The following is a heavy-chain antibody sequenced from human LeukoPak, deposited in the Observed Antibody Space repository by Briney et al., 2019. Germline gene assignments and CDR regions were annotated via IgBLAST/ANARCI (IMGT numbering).Heavy chain of an antibody. J-gene: IGHJ3*01. D-gene: IGHD3-16*01. CDR2: IYYSGST. V-gene: IGHV4-39*01. CDR3: AHFRGGAFDF. Sequence: SETLSLTCTVSGGSISSYYWGWIRQPPGKGLEWIGSIYYSGSTYYNPSLKSRVTISVDTSKNQFALKLSPVTAADTAVYYCAHFRGGAFDFWGQGTMVTVSA. CDR1: GGSISSYY.